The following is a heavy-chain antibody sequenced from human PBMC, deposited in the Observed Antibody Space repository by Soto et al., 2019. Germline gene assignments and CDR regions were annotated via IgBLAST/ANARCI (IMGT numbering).Heavy chain of an antibody. D-gene: IGHD2-15*01. CDR3: ARTRYCSGGSCNYYYYYYMDV. CDR1: GGSISSYY. Sequence: PSETLSLTCTVSGGSISSYYWSWIRQPPGKGLEWFGYIYYSGSTNYNPSLKSRVTISVDTSKNQFSLKLSSVTAADTAVYYCARTRYCSGGSCNYYYYYYMDVWGKGTTVTVSS. CDR2: IYYSGST. J-gene: IGHJ6*03. V-gene: IGHV4-59*08.